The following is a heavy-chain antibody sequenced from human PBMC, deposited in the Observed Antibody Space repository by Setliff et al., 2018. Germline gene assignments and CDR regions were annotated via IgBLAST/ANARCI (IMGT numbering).Heavy chain of an antibody. CDR2: IIPIFGTA. Sequence: SVKVSCKASGYTLSKYYMHWVRQAPGQGLEGMGGIIPIFGTANYAQKFQGRVTITTDESTSTAYMELSSLRSEDTAVYYCASYCSSTSCPFDYWGQGTLVTVSS. CDR3: ASYCSSTSCPFDY. J-gene: IGHJ4*02. V-gene: IGHV1-69*05. D-gene: IGHD2-2*01. CDR1: GYTLSKYY.